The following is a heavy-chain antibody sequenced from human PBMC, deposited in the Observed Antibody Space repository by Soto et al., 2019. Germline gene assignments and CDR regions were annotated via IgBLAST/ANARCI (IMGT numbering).Heavy chain of an antibody. CDR3: ARLYGDSAKVIALDY. V-gene: IGHV4-34*01. CDR2: INHRGST. J-gene: IGHJ4*02. CDR1: GGSFSGYY. Sequence: QVQLQQWGAGLLKPSETLSLTCAVYGGSFSGYYWSWIRQPPGKGLEWIGEINHRGSTNYNPSLKSRVTISVDTSKNQFSLKLSSVTAADTAVYYCARLYGDSAKVIALDYWGQGTLVTVSS. D-gene: IGHD4-17*01.